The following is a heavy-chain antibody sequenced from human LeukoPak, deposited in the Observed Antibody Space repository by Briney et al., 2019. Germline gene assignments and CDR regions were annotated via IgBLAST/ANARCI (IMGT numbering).Heavy chain of an antibody. CDR3: ARACSGGSCYGGY. Sequence: GGSLRLSCAVSGFIFSDFSMSWVRQAPEKGLEWVAKMNEYGSEIFYVDSVKGRFTISRDNAKNSLYLQMNSLRAEDTAVYYCARACSGGSCYGGYWGQGTLVTVSS. D-gene: IGHD2-15*01. CDR1: GFIFSDFS. V-gene: IGHV3-7*01. J-gene: IGHJ4*02. CDR2: MNEYGSEI.